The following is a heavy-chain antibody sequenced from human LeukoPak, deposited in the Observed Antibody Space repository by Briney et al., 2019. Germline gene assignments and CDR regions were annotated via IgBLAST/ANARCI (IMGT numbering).Heavy chain of an antibody. V-gene: IGHV1-18*01. D-gene: IGHD2-15*01. J-gene: IGHJ4*02. CDR1: GGTFSSYA. Sequence: ASVKVSCKASGGTFSSYAISWVRQAPGQGLEWMGWISAYNGNTNYAQKLQGRVTMTTDTSTSTAYMELRSLRSDDTAAYYCARMSRIVVVVAATSPFDYWGQGTLVTVSS. CDR3: ARMSRIVVVVAATSPFDY. CDR2: ISAYNGNT.